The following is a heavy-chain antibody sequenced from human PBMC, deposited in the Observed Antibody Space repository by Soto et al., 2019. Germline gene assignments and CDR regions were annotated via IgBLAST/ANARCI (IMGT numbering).Heavy chain of an antibody. J-gene: IGHJ5*02. Sequence: PGGSLRLSCAASGFTFSSYWMSWVRQAPGKGLEWVANIKQDGSEKYYVDSVKGRFTISRDNAKNSLYLQMNSLRAEDTAVYYCTRDAISMVRGTDNWFDPWGQGTLVTVSS. CDR3: TRDAISMVRGTDNWFDP. V-gene: IGHV3-7*03. D-gene: IGHD3-10*01. CDR1: GFTFSSYW. CDR2: IKQDGSEK.